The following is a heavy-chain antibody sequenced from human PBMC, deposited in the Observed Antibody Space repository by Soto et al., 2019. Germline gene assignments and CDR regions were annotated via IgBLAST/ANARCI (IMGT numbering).Heavy chain of an antibody. Sequence: QVQLVQSGAEVKKPGASVKVSCKASGYTFTSYAMHWVRQAPGQRLEWMGWINAGNGNTKYSQKFQGRVTITRDTSAHTAYRELSSLRSEDTAVYYCARDRPVYGSGSDESASDYYGMDVWGQGTTVTVSS. D-gene: IGHD3-10*01. V-gene: IGHV1-3*01. J-gene: IGHJ6*02. CDR1: GYTFTSYA. CDR3: ARDRPVYGSGSDESASDYYGMDV. CDR2: INAGNGNT.